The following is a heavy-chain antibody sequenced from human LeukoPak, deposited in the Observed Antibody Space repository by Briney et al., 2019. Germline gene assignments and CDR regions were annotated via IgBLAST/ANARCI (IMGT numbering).Heavy chain of an antibody. CDR3: ARGSCSSTSCYTV. V-gene: IGHV4-34*01. CDR1: GGSFSGYY. D-gene: IGHD2-2*02. CDR2: INHSGST. J-gene: IGHJ4*02. Sequence: SETLSLTCAVYGGSFSGYYWSWIRQPPGKGLEWIGEINHSGSTNYNPSLKSRVTISVDTSENQFSLKLSSVTAADTAVYYCARGSCSSTSCYTVWGQGTLVTVSS.